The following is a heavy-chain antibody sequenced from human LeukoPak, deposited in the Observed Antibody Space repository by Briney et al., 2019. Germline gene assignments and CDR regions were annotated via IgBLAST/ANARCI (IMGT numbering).Heavy chain of an antibody. J-gene: IGHJ3*02. Sequence: ASVTVSFKASGYTFTNYYMHWVRQAPGKGLEGMGIINPSGGSTSYAQKFQGRVTMTRDMSTSTVYMELSSLRSEDTAVYYCAREVEDAFDIWGQGTMVTVSS. CDR1: GYTFTNYY. CDR2: INPSGGST. V-gene: IGHV1-46*01. D-gene: IGHD5-24*01. CDR3: AREVEDAFDI.